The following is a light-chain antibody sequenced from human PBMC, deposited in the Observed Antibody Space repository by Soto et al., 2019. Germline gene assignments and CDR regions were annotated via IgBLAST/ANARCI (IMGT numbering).Light chain of an antibody. Sequence: DIPLTPSPSSLSASVGDSVTITCRASQSISSYLNWYQQKPGKAPKLLIYAASSLQSGVPSRFSGSGSGTDFTLTISSLQPEDFATYYCQQSYSTPYTFGQGTKLEIK. J-gene: IGKJ2*01. CDR1: QSISSY. V-gene: IGKV1-39*01. CDR2: AAS. CDR3: QQSYSTPYT.